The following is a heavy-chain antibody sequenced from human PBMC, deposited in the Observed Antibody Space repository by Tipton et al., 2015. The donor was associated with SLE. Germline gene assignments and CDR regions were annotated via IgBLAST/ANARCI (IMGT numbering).Heavy chain of an antibody. CDR1: GGSISSHY. CDR2: IYYSGST. D-gene: IGHD6-13*01. CDR3: AIAPISIAAAGSYFDY. J-gene: IGHJ4*02. Sequence: TLSLTCTVSGGSISSHYWSWIRQPPGKGLEWIGYIYYSGSTNYNPSLKSRVTISVDTSKNQFSLKLSSVTAADTAVYYCAIAPISIAAAGSYFDYWGQGTLVTVSS. V-gene: IGHV4-59*11.